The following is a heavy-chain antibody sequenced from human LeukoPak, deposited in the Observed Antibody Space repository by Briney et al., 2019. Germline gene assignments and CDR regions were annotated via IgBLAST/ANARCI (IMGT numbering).Heavy chain of an antibody. CDR2: ISGSGGDT. J-gene: IGHJ4*02. CDR1: GFRFSAYA. Sequence: GGSLRLSCVASGFRFSAYALTWVRQAPGKGLEWVSSISGSGGDTYHADSVKGRFTIARDNSKNTLYLQMNSLSAEDTAVYYCAKWEGYEQYGYRWYGPLDHWGQGILVTVSS. D-gene: IGHD5-18*01. CDR3: AKWEGYEQYGYRWYGPLDH. V-gene: IGHV3-23*01.